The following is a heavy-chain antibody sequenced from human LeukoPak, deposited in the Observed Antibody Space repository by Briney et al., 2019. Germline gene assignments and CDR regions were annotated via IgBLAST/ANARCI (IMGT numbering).Heavy chain of an antibody. Sequence: GGSLRLSCAASGFTFSTYSMNWVRQAPGKGLEWVSSITSSGGYIFDADSVKGRFTISRDNAKNSLYLQMNSLRAEDTAVYYCARDSSAYYTFDIWGQGTMVTVSS. V-gene: IGHV3-21*01. D-gene: IGHD3-22*01. CDR2: ITSSGGYI. J-gene: IGHJ3*02. CDR3: ARDSSAYYTFDI. CDR1: GFTFSTYS.